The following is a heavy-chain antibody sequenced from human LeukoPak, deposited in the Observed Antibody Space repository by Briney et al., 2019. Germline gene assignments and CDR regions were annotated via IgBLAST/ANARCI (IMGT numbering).Heavy chain of an antibody. D-gene: IGHD6-19*01. J-gene: IGHJ4*02. CDR2: ISGSGGST. V-gene: IGHV3-23*01. CDR1: GFTFSSYA. CDR3: AKAFGIAVAPS. Sequence: GGSLRLSCAASGFTFSSYAMSWVRQAPGKGLEWVSAISGSGGSTYYADSVKGRFTISRDNSKNTLYLQINSLRAEDTAVYYCAKAFGIAVAPSWGQGTLVTVSS.